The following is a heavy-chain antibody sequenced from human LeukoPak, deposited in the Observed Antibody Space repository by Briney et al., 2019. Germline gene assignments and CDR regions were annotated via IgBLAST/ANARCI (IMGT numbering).Heavy chain of an antibody. V-gene: IGHV4-59*01. D-gene: IGHD3-3*01. J-gene: IGHJ6*02. CDR2: IYYSGST. Sequence: PSETLSLTCTVSGGSISSYYWSWIRQPPGKGLEWIGYIYYSGSTNYNPSLKSRVTISVDTSKNQFSLKLSSVTAAHTAVYYCTRVKYYDFCGGYYYYYGMDVWGQGTTVTVSS. CDR1: GGSISSYY. CDR3: TRVKYYDFCGGYYYYYGMDV.